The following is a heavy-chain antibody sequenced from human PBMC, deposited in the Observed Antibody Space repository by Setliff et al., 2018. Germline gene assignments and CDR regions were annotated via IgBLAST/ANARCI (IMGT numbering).Heavy chain of an antibody. CDR2: ISSSGSTI. CDR3: ACPDILTGLYDY. V-gene: IGHV3-48*03. D-gene: IGHD3-9*01. CDR1: GFTFSSYG. Sequence: GGSLRLSCAASGFTFSSYGMNWVRQAPGKGLEWVSYISSSGSTIYYADSVKGRFTISRDNAKNSLYLQMNSLRAEDTAVYYCACPDILTGLYDYWGQGTLVTVSS. J-gene: IGHJ4*02.